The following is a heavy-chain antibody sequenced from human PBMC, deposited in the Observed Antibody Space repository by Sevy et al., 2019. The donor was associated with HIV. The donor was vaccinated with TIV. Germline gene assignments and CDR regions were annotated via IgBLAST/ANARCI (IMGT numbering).Heavy chain of an antibody. CDR1: GFTFSSYE. Sequence: GGSLRLSCAASGFTFSSYEMNWVRQAPGKGLEWVSYISSSGSTIYYADSVKGRFTISRDNAKNSLYLQMNSLRAEDTAVYYCARAYYYDSSGYTDAFDIWGQGTMVTVS. J-gene: IGHJ3*02. CDR3: ARAYYYDSSGYTDAFDI. CDR2: ISSSGSTI. V-gene: IGHV3-48*03. D-gene: IGHD3-22*01.